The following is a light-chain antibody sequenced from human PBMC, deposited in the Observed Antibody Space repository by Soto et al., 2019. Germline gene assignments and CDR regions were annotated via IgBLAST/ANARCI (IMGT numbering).Light chain of an antibody. CDR2: DAS. J-gene: IGKJ4*01. CDR1: QSVSSY. CDR3: QQRSNWRVT. Sequence: EIVLTQSPATLSLSPGERATLSCRASQSVSSYLAWYQQKPGQAPRLLIYDASNRATGIPSRFSGSGSGTDVHLTISSLGPEDFAVYYCQQRSNWRVTFGGGTKVEIK. V-gene: IGKV3-11*01.